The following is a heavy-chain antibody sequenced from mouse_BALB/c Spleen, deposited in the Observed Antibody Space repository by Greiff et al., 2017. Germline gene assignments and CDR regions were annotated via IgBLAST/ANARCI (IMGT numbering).Heavy chain of an antibody. CDR1: GYTFTSYT. CDR2: INPSSGYT. D-gene: IGHD2-14*01. J-gene: IGHJ2*01. V-gene: IGHV1-4*01. Sequence: QVQLQQSGAELARPGASVKMSCKASGYTFTSYTMHWVKQRPGQGLEWIVYINPSSGYTNYNQKFKDKATLTADKSSSTAYMQLSSLTSEDSAVYYCARGDYRYERGNYFDYWGQGTTLTVSS. CDR3: ARGDYRYERGNYFDY.